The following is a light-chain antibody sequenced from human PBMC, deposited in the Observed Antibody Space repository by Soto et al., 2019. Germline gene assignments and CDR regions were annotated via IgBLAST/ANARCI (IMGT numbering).Light chain of an antibody. V-gene: IGKV1-39*01. Sequence: DLQMTQSPSSLSASVGDRITITCRASPTISTYLNWYQQKPGKAPKLLISAASRLQSGVPSRFTGSGSGTEFTLTISSLQPGDFATYYCHQSHGIPYIFGQGTKVEI. CDR2: AAS. J-gene: IGKJ2*01. CDR3: HQSHGIPYI. CDR1: PTISTY.